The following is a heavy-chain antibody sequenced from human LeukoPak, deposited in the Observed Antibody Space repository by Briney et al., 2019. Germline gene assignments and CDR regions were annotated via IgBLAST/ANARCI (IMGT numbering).Heavy chain of an antibody. V-gene: IGHV1-8*03. J-gene: IGHJ6*03. CDR2: MNPNSGNT. D-gene: IGHD3-10*01. Sequence: GASVKVSCKASGYSFSTSDINWVRQATGQGLEWMGWMNPNSGNTGYAQKFQGRVTITRNTSISTAYMELSSLRSEDTAVYYCARGYYGSGSYYSYYYYYMDVWGKGTTVTISS. CDR3: ARGYYGSGSYYSYYYYYMDV. CDR1: GYSFSTSD.